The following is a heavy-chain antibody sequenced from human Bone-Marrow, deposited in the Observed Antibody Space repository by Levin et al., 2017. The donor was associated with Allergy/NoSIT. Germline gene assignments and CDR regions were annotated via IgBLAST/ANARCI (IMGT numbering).Heavy chain of an antibody. V-gene: IGHV4-59*01. CDR3: AREVGYSYGYGPYYYYYMDV. CDR1: GGSISSYY. CDR2: IYYSGST. Sequence: SETLSLTCTVSGGSISSYYWSWIRQPPGKGLEWIGYIYYSGSTNYNPSLKSRVTISVDTSKNQFSLKLSSVTAADTAVYYCAREVGYSYGYGPYYYYYMDVWGKGTTVTVSS. D-gene: IGHD5-18*01. J-gene: IGHJ6*03.